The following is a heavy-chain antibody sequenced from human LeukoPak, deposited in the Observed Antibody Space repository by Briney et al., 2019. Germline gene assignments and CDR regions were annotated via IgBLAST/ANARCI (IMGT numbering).Heavy chain of an antibody. V-gene: IGHV3-30*18. CDR2: ISFDGSIE. D-gene: IGHD6-19*01. CDR3: AKDSDIAVAGSDDALDV. CDR1: GFTSSSYG. Sequence: GGSLRLSCAASGFTSSSYGMHWVRQTPGKGLEWVALISFDGSIEYYVDSVKGRFTISRDNSKNTLFLQMNSLRPEDTAVYYCAKDSDIAVAGSDDALDVWGQGTMVTVSS. J-gene: IGHJ3*01.